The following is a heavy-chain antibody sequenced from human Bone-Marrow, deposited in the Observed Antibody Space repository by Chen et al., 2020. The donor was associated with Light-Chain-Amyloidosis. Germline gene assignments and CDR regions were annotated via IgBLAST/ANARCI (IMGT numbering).Heavy chain of an antibody. Sequence: DVQLVEYGGGLVQPGGSLRLSGAASGFTCSSHWISWAREGPGKGLEWVANIKQDGSEKYYVDSVKGRFTISRDNAKNSLYLQMNSLRAEDTAVYYCAREGRYITMVRGVIRYYYYMDVWGKGTTVTVSS. D-gene: IGHD3-10*01. CDR3: AREGRYITMVRGVIRYYYYMDV. CDR2: IKQDGSEK. J-gene: IGHJ6*03. V-gene: IGHV3-7*01. CDR1: GFTCSSHW.